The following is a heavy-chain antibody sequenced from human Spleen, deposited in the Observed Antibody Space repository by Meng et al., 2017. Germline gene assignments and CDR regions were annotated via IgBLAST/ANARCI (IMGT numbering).Heavy chain of an antibody. V-gene: IGHV4-34*01. Sequence: VHRRQWGEGLLKPSETLSLTCVVSGGSLSDYDWSWIRQPPGKGLEWIGEINHSGSTNYNPSLESRATISVDTSQNNLSLKLGSVTAADSAVYYCARGPTTMAHDFDYWGQGTLVTVSS. D-gene: IGHD4-11*01. CDR3: ARGPTTMAHDFDY. CDR1: GGSLSDYD. CDR2: INHSGST. J-gene: IGHJ4*02.